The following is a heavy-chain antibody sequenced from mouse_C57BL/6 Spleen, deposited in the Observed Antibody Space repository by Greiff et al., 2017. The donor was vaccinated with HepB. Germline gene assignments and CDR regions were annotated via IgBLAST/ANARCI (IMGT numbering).Heavy chain of an antibody. CDR1: GYSFTGYY. V-gene: IGHV1-42*01. CDR2: INPSTGGT. CDR3: ASLLTGTAWFAY. D-gene: IGHD4-1*01. J-gene: IGHJ3*01. Sequence: VQLQQSGPELVKPGASVKISCKASGYSFTGYYMNWVKQSPEKSLEWIGEINPSTGGTTYNQKFKAKATLTVDKSSSTAYMQLKSLTSEDSAVYYCASLLTGTAWFAYWGQGTLVTVSA.